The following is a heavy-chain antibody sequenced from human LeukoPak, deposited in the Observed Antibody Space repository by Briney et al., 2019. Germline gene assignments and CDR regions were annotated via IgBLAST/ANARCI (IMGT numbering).Heavy chain of an antibody. Sequence: SETLSLTCNVSGGSISNDGYYWSWIRQHPGKGLEWLGYIYYSGSTYYNPSLKSRVTISVDTSKNQFSLKLSSVTAADTAVYFCARLAIVGATTGNLDYWGQGTLVTVSS. CDR1: GGSISNDGYY. CDR2: IYYSGST. D-gene: IGHD1-26*01. J-gene: IGHJ4*02. V-gene: IGHV4-31*03. CDR3: ARLAIVGATTGNLDY.